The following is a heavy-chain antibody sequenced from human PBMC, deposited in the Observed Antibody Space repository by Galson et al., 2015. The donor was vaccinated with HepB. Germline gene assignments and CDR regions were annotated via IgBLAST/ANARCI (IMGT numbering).Heavy chain of an antibody. J-gene: IGHJ4*02. Sequence: SVKVSCKASGGTFRSYAISWVRQAPGQGLEWMGGITAIFGTANYAQKFQGRVTITADESTSTVYMELSSLRSEDTAVYYCARGPDYYHSSELHYWGQGTLVAVSS. V-gene: IGHV1-69*13. CDR1: GGTFRSYA. CDR3: ARGPDYYHSSELHY. D-gene: IGHD3-22*01. CDR2: ITAIFGTA.